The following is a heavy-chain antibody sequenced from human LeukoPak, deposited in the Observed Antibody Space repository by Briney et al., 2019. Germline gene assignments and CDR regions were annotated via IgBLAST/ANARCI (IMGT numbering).Heavy chain of an antibody. D-gene: IGHD1-26*01. CDR3: TRDTIGSLDY. CDR1: GFTFANSW. V-gene: IGHV3-7*01. CDR2: IKQDGSTK. J-gene: IGHJ4*02. Sequence: SGGSLRLSCAASGFTFANSWMAWVRQAPGKGLEWVANIKQDGSTKHYADSLKGRFTISRDNPKNSLFLQMNNLRADDTAIYYCTRDTIGSLDYWGKGILVTVAS.